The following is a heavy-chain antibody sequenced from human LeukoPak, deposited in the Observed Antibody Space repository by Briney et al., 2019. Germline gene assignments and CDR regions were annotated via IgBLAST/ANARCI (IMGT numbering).Heavy chain of an antibody. D-gene: IGHD4-11*01. CDR2: ISGSGGST. CDR3: AKAIWMTTVTPDY. Sequence: GGSLRLSCAASGFTFSSYAMSWVRQAPGKGLEWVSAISGSGGSTYYADSVKGRYTISRDNSKNTLYLQMNSLRAEDTAVYYCAKAIWMTTVTPDYWGQGTLVTVSS. J-gene: IGHJ4*02. V-gene: IGHV3-23*01. CDR1: GFTFSSYA.